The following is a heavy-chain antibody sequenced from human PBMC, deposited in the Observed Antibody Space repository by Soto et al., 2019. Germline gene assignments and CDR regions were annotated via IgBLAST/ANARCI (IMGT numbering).Heavy chain of an antibody. V-gene: IGHV1-2*04. CDR3: ARGDSTDCSNGVCSFFYNHCLDV. CDR1: GYSFTDYH. CDR2: INPKSGGT. Sequence: ASVKVSCKASGYSFTDYHIHWVRQAPGQGLEWLGRINPKSGGTSTAQKFQGWVTMTTDTSISTASMELTRLTSDDTAIYYCARGDSTDCSNGVCSFFYNHCLDVWGQGTTVTVS. J-gene: IGHJ6*02. D-gene: IGHD2-8*01.